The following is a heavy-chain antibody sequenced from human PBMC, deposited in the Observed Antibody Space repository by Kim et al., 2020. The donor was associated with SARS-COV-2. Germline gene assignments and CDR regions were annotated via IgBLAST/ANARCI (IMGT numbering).Heavy chain of an antibody. CDR3: ARFRDAFDI. V-gene: IGHV3-30*07. Sequence: NNKSYAAPVKGRFTLSRDNSKTTLFLQMNSLRAEDTAVYYCARFRDAFDIWGLGTMVTVSS. CDR2: NNK. J-gene: IGHJ3*02.